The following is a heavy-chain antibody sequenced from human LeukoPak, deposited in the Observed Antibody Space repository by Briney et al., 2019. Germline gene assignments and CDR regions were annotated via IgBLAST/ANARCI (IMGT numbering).Heavy chain of an antibody. CDR2: IYYSGST. J-gene: IGHJ4*02. V-gene: IGHV4-31*03. D-gene: IGHD6-13*01. Sequence: PSETLSLTCTVSGGSISSGGYYWSWIRQHPGKGLEWIGYIYYSGSTYYNPSLKSRVTISVDTSKNQFSLKLSSVTAADTAVYYCARAVYIAAAGTVFGYWGQGTLVTVSP. CDR1: GGSISSGGYY. CDR3: ARAVYIAAAGTVFGY.